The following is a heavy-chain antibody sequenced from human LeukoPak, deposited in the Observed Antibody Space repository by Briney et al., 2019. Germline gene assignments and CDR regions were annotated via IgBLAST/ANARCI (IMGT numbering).Heavy chain of an antibody. Sequence: ASVKVSCKASGYTFTSYYMHCVRQSPGQGLEWMGIINPSGGSTSYAQKFQGRVTMTRDTSTSTVYMELSSLRSEDTAVYYCARALVPSPYCGGDCFYFDYWGQGTLVTVSS. D-gene: IGHD2-21*01. CDR2: INPSGGST. CDR3: ARALVPSPYCGGDCFYFDY. V-gene: IGHV1-46*01. J-gene: IGHJ4*02. CDR1: GYTFTSYY.